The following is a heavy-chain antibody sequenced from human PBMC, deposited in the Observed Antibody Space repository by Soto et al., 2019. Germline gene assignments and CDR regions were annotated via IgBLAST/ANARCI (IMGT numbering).Heavy chain of an antibody. CDR1: GFTFNTYG. D-gene: IGHD2-15*01. CDR2: IWYDGSNK. V-gene: IGHV3-33*08. CDR3: ARADCTGAYCYSWPFNYGVDV. J-gene: IGHJ6*02. Sequence: QVQLVESGGGVVQPGGSLRLSCTTSGFTFNTYGMHWVRQAPGKGLEWVAIIWYDGSNKYYADSVKGRFTISRDNSKNTLYLQMNSLIAEETALYYCARADCTGAYCYSWPFNYGVDVWGQGTTVTVSS.